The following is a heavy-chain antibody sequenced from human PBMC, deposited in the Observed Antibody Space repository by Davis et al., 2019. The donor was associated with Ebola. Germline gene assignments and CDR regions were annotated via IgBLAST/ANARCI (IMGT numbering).Heavy chain of an antibody. CDR1: GYSFTSYW. J-gene: IGHJ6*02. CDR3: ARHFVGKLFGMDV. D-gene: IGHD3-3*01. V-gene: IGHV5-51*01. Sequence: GESLKISCKGSGYSFTSYWIAWVRQMPGKGLECMGIIYPGDSETRYSPSFQGQVTISADESISTAYLQWSSLKASDTAMYFCARHFVGKLFGMDVWGQGTTVTVSS. CDR2: IYPGDSET.